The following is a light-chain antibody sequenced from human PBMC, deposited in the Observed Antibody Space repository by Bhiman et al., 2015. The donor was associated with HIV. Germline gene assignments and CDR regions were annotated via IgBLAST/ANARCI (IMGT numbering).Light chain of an antibody. CDR3: QAWDSSTYVV. CDR2: YDS. Sequence: SYELTQPPSVSVAPGKTARLTCGGNSIGSRSVHWYQQKPGQAPVLVMYYDSDRPPGIPERFSGSKSGNTATLTLSRVEAGDEADYYCQAWDSSTYVVFGGGTNLTVL. J-gene: IGLJ2*01. V-gene: IGLV3-21*01. CDR1: SIGSRS.